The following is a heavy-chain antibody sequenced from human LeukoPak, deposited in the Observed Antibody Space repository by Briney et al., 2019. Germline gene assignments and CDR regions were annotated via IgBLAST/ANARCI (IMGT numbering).Heavy chain of an antibody. D-gene: IGHD2-2*01. CDR1: GGTFSSYA. V-gene: IGHV1-69*10. J-gene: IGHJ6*02. CDR3: ARDNQEEREYQLLSNGMDV. Sequence: GASVKVSCKASGGTFSSYAISWVRQAPGQGLEWMGGIIPIFGIANYAQKFQGRVTITADKSTSTAYMELSSLRSEDTAVYYCARDNQEEREYQLLSNGMDVWGQGTTVTVSS. CDR2: IIPIFGIA.